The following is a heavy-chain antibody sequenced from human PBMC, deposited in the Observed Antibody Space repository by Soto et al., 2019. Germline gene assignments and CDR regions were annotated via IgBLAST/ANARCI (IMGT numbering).Heavy chain of an antibody. CDR1: GCTFSNAW. Sequence: GGSLRLTCAASGCTFSNAWRSWVRQAPGKGLEWVGRIKRKTDGGTTDYATPGKSRFNISTDDSKNTQYLQMTSLKTVDAAVYYFSSDRDYYESSGYYYPDALDIWGQGTMVTVSS. D-gene: IGHD3-22*01. CDR2: IKRKTDGGTT. CDR3: SSDRDYYESSGYYYPDALDI. J-gene: IGHJ3*02. V-gene: IGHV3-15*01.